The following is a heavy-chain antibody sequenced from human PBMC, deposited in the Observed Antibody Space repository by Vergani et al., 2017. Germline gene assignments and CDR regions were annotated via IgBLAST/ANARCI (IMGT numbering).Heavy chain of an antibody. CDR1: GGSFSSYY. Sequence: QVQLQQWGAGLLKPSETLSLTCAVYGGSFSSYYWSWIRQPPGKGLEWIGEINHSGSTNYNPSLKSRVTISVDTSKNQFSLNLSSVNAADTAVYYCARRVRYCSSTSCSYMDVWGKGTTVTVSS. CDR2: INHSGST. J-gene: IGHJ6*03. V-gene: IGHV4-34*01. D-gene: IGHD2-2*01. CDR3: ARRVRYCSSTSCSYMDV.